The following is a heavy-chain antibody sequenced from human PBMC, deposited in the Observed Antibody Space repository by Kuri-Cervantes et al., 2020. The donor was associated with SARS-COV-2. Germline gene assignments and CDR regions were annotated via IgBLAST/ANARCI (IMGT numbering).Heavy chain of an antibody. J-gene: IGHJ3*02. CDR3: ARGLAIFGVRNAFDI. CDR2: ISYDGSN. V-gene: IGHV3-30*03. CDR1: GFTFSSYS. D-gene: IGHD3-3*01. Sequence: GESLKISCAASGFTFSSYSMNWVRQAPDKGLGWLAVISYDGSNADSVKGRFTISRDNSKNTLYLQMNSLRAEDTAVYYCARGLAIFGVRNAFDIWGQGTMVTVSS.